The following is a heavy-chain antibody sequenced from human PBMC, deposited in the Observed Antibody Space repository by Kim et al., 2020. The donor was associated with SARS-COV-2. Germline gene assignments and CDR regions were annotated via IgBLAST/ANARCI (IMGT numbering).Heavy chain of an antibody. CDR3: ARDILAMVREVGYGMDV. CDR1: GGTFSSYA. J-gene: IGHJ6*02. V-gene: IGHV1-69*13. CDR2: IIPIFGTA. D-gene: IGHD3-10*01. Sequence: SVKVSCKASGGTFSSYAISWVRQAPGQGLEWMGGIIPIFGTANYAQKFQGRVTITADESTSTAYMELSSLRSEDTAVYYCARDILAMVREVGYGMDVWGQGTTVTVSS.